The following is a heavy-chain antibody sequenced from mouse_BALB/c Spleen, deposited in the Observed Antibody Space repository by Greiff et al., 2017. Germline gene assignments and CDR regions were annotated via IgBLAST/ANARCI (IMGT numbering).Heavy chain of an antibody. CDR3: ARYQYGNYPWFAY. CDR2: INPNNGGT. J-gene: IGHJ3*01. Sequence: EVQLQQSGPELVKPRASVKIPCKASGYTFTDYNMDWVKQSHGKSLEWIGDINPNNGGTIYNQKFKGKATLTVDKSSSTAYMELRSLTSEDTAVYYCARYQYGNYPWFAYWGQGTLVTVSA. V-gene: IGHV1-18*01. CDR1: GYTFTDYN. D-gene: IGHD2-10*02.